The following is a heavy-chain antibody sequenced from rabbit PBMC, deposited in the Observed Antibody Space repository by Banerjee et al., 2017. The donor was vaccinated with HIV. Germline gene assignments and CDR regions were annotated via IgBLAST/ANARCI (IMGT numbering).Heavy chain of an antibody. Sequence: QEQLVESGGGLVQPEGSLTLTCKASGFSFSSSYWICWVRQAPGKGLEWIACINSGTDSAYYASWAKGRFTISKTSSTTVTLQMTSLTAADTATYFCARAYVGSGYRWDLWGPGTLVTVS. D-gene: IGHD8-1*01. CDR3: ARAYVGSGYRWDL. CDR1: GFSFSSSYW. V-gene: IGHV1S45*01. CDR2: INSGTDSA. J-gene: IGHJ4*01.